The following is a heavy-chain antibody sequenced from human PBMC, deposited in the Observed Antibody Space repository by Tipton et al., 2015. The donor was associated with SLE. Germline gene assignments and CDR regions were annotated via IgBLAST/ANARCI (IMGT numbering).Heavy chain of an antibody. CDR3: ARGAKLAWEPEGAFDI. J-gene: IGHJ3*02. D-gene: IGHD1-26*01. V-gene: IGHV1-46*01. CDR2: INPSGGST. Sequence: QVQLVQSGPEVKKPGASVKVSCKASGYTFTSYYMHWVRQAPGQGLEWMGIINPSGGSTSYAQKFQGRVTMTRDTSTSTVYMELSSLRSEDTAVYYCARGAKLAWEPEGAFDIWGQGTMVTVSS. CDR1: GYTFTSYY.